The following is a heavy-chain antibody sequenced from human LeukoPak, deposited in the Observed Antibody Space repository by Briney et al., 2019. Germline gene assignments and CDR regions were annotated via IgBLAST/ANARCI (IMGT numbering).Heavy chain of an antibody. Sequence: GGSLRLSCAASGFTFSSSAMSWVRQAPGKGLEWVSVIYSGGSTYYADSVKGRFTISRDSSQNTLYLQMNSLRAEDTAVYYCARDSSSDYFDYWGQGTLVTVSS. CDR1: GFTFSSSA. CDR2: IYSGGST. D-gene: IGHD6-13*01. J-gene: IGHJ4*02. V-gene: IGHV3-53*01. CDR3: ARDSSSDYFDY.